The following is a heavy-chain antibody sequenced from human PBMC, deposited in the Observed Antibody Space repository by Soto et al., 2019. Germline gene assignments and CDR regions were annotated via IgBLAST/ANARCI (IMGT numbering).Heavy chain of an antibody. Sequence: QVQLQESGPGLVKPSQTLSLTCTVSGGSISSGGYYWSWIRQHPGKGLEWIGYIYYSGSTYYNPSLKSRVTISVDTSKNQFSLKLSSVTAADTAVYYCARDLRSWLTGATDWYFDLWAVAPWSLSPQ. CDR2: IYYSGST. CDR3: ARDLRSWLTGATDWYFDL. D-gene: IGHD2-15*01. CDR1: GGSISSGGYY. V-gene: IGHV4-31*03. J-gene: IGHJ2*01.